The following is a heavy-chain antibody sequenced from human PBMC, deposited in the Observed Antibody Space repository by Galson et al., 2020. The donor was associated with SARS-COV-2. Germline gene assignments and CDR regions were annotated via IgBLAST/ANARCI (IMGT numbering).Heavy chain of an antibody. CDR1: GFTFSNAW. J-gene: IGHJ6*02. V-gene: IGHV3-15*01. Sequence: GGSLRLSCAASGFTFSNAWMSWVRQAPGKGLEWVGSIKSKTDGGTTDYAAPVKGRFTISRDESKNTLYLQMNSLKTEDTAVYYCTTEGPYYYDSSGIGMDVWGQGTTVTVSS. CDR3: TTEGPYYYDSSGIGMDV. CDR2: IKSKTDGGTT. D-gene: IGHD3-22*01.